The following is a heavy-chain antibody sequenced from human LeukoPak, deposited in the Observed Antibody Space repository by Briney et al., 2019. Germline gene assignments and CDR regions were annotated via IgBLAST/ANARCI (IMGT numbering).Heavy chain of an antibody. V-gene: IGHV3-21*01. D-gene: IGHD6-13*01. J-gene: IGHJ4*02. CDR1: GFTFSRDS. CDR2: ISSSSSYI. Sequence: GGSLRLSCAASGFTFSRDSMNWVRQAPGKGPEWVSSISSSSSYIYYADSVKGRFTIFRDNAKNSLYLQMNSLRAEDTAVYYCARDPGGDSSSWFFAVDYWGQGTLVTVSS. CDR3: ARDPGGDSSSWFFAVDY.